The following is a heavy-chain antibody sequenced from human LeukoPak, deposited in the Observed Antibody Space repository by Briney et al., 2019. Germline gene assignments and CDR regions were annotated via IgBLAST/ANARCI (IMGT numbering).Heavy chain of an antibody. CDR3: TTVVVVPAAIFDY. CDR1: GFTFSNAW. J-gene: IGHJ4*02. V-gene: IGHV3-15*01. CDR2: IKSKTDGGTT. Sequence: GGSLRLSCAASGFTFSNAWMSWVRQAPGKGLEWVGRIKSKTDGGTTDYAAPVKDRFTISRDDSKNTLYLQMNSLKTEDTAVYYCTTVVVVPAAIFDYWGQGTLVTVSS. D-gene: IGHD2-2*01.